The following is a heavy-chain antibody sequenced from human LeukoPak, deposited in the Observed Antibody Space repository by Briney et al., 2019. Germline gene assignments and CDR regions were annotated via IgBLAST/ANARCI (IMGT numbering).Heavy chain of an antibody. Sequence: GGSLRLSCAASGFTFSSYGMHWVRQAPGKGLEWVAVISYDGSNKYYADSVKGRFTISRDNSKNTLYLQMDSLRAEDTAVYYCARDREYCTNGVCSYYFDYWGQGTLVTVSS. J-gene: IGHJ4*02. D-gene: IGHD2-8*01. CDR3: ARDREYCTNGVCSYYFDY. CDR1: GFTFSSYG. V-gene: IGHV3-30*19. CDR2: ISYDGSNK.